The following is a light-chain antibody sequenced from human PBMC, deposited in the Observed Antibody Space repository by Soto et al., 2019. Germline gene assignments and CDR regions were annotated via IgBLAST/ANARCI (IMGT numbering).Light chain of an antibody. V-gene: IGKV1-12*01. CDR2: TAS. CDR3: QQTNSFPQT. CDR1: QGISTW. Sequence: DIPMTQSPSSLSASVGDRVTITCRASQGISTWLAWYQQKPGKAPNLLIYTASTLQSGVPSRFSGSGSGTDFTLTIGSLQPEDFATYFCQQTNSFPQTFGGGTKVEIK. J-gene: IGKJ4*01.